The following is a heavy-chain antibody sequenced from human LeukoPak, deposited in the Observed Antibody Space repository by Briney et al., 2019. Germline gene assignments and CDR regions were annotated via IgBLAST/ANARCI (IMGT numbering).Heavy chain of an antibody. D-gene: IGHD3-16*01. CDR2: ISRSSSYI. CDR1: GFTFSSFG. Sequence: PGGSLRLSCVASGFTFSSFGINWVRQAPGKGLEWVSYISRSSSYIYYADSVKGRFTISRDNAKNSLYPQMNSLRAEDTAVYYCARDLGYYFDYWGQGTLVTVSS. V-gene: IGHV3-21*01. CDR3: ARDLGYYFDY. J-gene: IGHJ4*02.